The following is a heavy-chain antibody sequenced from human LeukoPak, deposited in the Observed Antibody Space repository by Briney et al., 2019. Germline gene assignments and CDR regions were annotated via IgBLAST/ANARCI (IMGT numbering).Heavy chain of an antibody. J-gene: IGHJ4*02. D-gene: IGHD4-17*01. Sequence: SETLSLTCAVSGVSFNDYYWSWVRQTPGRGLEWIGEINHSGYTNDSPSLKSRVTLSIDTSRKQFSLNLRSVTVADMGIYYCTRMTTGHDYWGQGTLVTVSS. CDR3: TRMTTGHDY. CDR2: INHSGYT. CDR1: GVSFNDYY. V-gene: IGHV4-34*01.